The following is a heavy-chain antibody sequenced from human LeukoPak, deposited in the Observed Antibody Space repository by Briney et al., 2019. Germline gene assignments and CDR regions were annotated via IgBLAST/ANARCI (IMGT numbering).Heavy chain of an antibody. J-gene: IGHJ6*04. Sequence: SETLSLTCAVYGGSFSGYYWSWIRQPPGKGLEWIGEINHSGSTNYNPSLKSRVTISVDTSKNQFSLKLSSVTAADTAVYYCARVGYYYGWGSDGNYYYGMDVGGKGTTVTVSS. CDR2: INHSGST. V-gene: IGHV4-34*01. CDR3: ARVGYYYGWGSDGNYYYGMDV. D-gene: IGHD3-10*01. CDR1: GGSFSGYY.